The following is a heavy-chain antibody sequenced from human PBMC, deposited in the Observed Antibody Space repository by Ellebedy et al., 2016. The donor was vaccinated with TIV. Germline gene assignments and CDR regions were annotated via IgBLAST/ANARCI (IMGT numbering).Heavy chain of an antibody. CDR2: INPSAGTT. CDR3: ARDSATRSYSGHADFDF. D-gene: IGHD4-23*01. CDR1: GYTFTSHY. J-gene: IGHJ4*02. Sequence: AASVKVSCKASGYTFTSHYIHWVRQAPGQGLEWLVVINPSAGTTTYAQKFQGSVSMTRDTSTSTMYMEVSRLRSEDTAVYYCARDSATRSYSGHADFDFWGQGTLVTVSS. V-gene: IGHV1-46*01.